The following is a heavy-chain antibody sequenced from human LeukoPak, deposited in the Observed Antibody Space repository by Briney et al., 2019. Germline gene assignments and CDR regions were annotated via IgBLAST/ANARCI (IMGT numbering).Heavy chain of an antibody. V-gene: IGHV4-61*01. CDR1: GDSVRGDTYY. J-gene: IGHJ4*02. Sequence: SETLSLTCTVSGDSVRGDTYYWSWIRQPPGKGLEWIGFVYYSGRTNYNASLKSRVTMSVDTSKNQFSLMLRSVTAADTAVYYCVRVLSTPPRGRSYYDFWSGYYVFDYWGQGTLVTVSS. D-gene: IGHD3-3*01. CDR3: VRVLSTPPRGRSYYDFWSGYYVFDY. CDR2: VYYSGRT.